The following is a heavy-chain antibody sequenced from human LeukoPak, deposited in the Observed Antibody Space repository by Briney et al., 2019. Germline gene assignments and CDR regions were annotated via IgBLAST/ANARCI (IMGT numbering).Heavy chain of an antibody. V-gene: IGHV3-23*01. J-gene: IGHJ4*02. CDR2: VRGSGDST. D-gene: IGHD3-22*01. Sequence: GGSLRLSCAASGFTFRNYAMSWVRQAPGKGLEWVSTVRGSGDSTYYADSVNGRFTISRDNSKNTLDLQMSSLRAEDMAVYYCAKGVDSSGYYYFEFWGQGKLVTVSS. CDR3: AKGVDSSGYYYFEF. CDR1: GFTFRNYA.